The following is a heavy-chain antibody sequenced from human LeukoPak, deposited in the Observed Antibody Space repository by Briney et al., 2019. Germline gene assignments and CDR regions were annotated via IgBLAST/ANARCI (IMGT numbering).Heavy chain of an antibody. V-gene: IGHV3-21*01. CDR1: RFTFSSYR. Sequence: PGGSLRLSCAASRFTFSSYRMNWVRQAPGKGLELVSSISSSSSYIYYADSVKGRFTISRDNAKNSLYLQMNSLRAEDTAVYYCALGDYGAPFDYWGQGILVTVSS. J-gene: IGHJ4*02. D-gene: IGHD4-17*01. CDR2: ISSSSSYI. CDR3: ALGDYGAPFDY.